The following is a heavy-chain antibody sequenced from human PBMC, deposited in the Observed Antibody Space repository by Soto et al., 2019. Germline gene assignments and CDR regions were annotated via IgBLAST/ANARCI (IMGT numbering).Heavy chain of an antibody. V-gene: IGHV4-59*08. CDR2: IYYSGST. Sequence: SETLSLTCTVSGGSISSYYWSWIRQPPGKGLEWIGYIYYSGSTNYNPSLKSRVTISVDTSKNQFSLKLSSVTAADTAVYYCARTSYSSSSSYDYWGQGTLVTVSS. D-gene: IGHD6-6*01. CDR1: GGSISSYY. J-gene: IGHJ4*02. CDR3: ARTSYSSSSSYDY.